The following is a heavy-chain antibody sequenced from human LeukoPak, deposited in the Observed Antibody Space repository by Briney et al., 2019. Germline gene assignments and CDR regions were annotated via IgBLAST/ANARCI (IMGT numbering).Heavy chain of an antibody. CDR3: AKLYGYSYGYIDF. V-gene: IGHV3-9*01. Sequence: PGRSLRLSCAASGFTFDDFALHWVRRAPGKGLEWVSGISWNSGDIGYADSVKGRFTISRDNAKNSLYLQMNSLRAEDTALYYCAKLYGYSYGYIDFWGQGTLVTVSS. CDR2: ISWNSGDI. D-gene: IGHD5-18*01. J-gene: IGHJ4*02. CDR1: GFTFDDFA.